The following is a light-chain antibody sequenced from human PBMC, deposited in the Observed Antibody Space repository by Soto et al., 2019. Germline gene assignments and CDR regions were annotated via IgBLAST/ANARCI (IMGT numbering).Light chain of an antibody. CDR1: SSDVGGYNY. CDR3: SSYTSSNTWV. CDR2: EVS. J-gene: IGLJ3*02. Sequence: QSALTQPASVSGSPGQSITISCTGTSSDVGGYNYVSWYQQHPGKAPKLMIYEVSNRPSGVSNRFSGSKSGNTASLTISGLQAEDKADYYCSSYTSSNTWVFGGGTKLTVL. V-gene: IGLV2-14*01.